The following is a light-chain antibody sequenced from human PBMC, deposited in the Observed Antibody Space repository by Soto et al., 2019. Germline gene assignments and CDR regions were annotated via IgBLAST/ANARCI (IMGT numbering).Light chain of an antibody. CDR2: RNS. CDR1: SSNIGSNY. Sequence: QSVLTQPPSASGTPGQRVTISCSGSSSNIGSNYVFWYQQLPGTAPKVLMYRNSQRPSGVPDRFSGSNSGTSASLAISGLRSEDEADYYCASWDDSLSGFVAFGGGTKLTVL. J-gene: IGLJ2*01. V-gene: IGLV1-47*01. CDR3: ASWDDSLSGFVA.